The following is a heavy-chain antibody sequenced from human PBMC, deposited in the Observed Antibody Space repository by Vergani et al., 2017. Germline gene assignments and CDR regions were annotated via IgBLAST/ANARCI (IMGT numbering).Heavy chain of an antibody. J-gene: IGHJ6*02. Sequence: QLQLQESGPGLVKPSETLSLTCTVSGGSISSSSYYWGWIRQPPGKGLEGIGSIYYSGCTYYNPSPKSRVTRSVDTSKNQVALKLSSVTAADTAVYYXRGGAERITMVRGVTPYYYGMDVWGQGTTVTVSS. V-gene: IGHV4-39*07. CDR2: IYYSGCT. CDR1: GGSISSSSYY. CDR3: RGGAERITMVRGVTPYYYGMDV. D-gene: IGHD3-10*01.